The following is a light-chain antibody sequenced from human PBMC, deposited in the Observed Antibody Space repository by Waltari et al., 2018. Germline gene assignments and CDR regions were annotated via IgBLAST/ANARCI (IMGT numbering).Light chain of an antibody. CDR3: QAWDSSAAGV. CDR2: QDN. Sequence: SYELTQPPSVSVSPGQTATISCSGDKLGDKYACWYQQKPGQSPVLVIYQDNRRPSGIPERFSCSNSGNTANLTISGPQAMDEADYYCQAWDSSAAGVFGTGTKVTVL. V-gene: IGLV3-1*01. J-gene: IGLJ1*01. CDR1: KLGDKY.